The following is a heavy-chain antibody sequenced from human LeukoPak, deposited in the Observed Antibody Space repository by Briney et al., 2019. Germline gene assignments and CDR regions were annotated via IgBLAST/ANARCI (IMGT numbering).Heavy chain of an antibody. D-gene: IGHD5-18*01. J-gene: IGHJ4*02. CDR2: ISYDGSNK. Sequence: PGRSLRLSCAASGFTFSSYAMHWVRQAPGKGLEWVAVISYDGSNKYYADSVKGRFTISRDNSKNTLYLQMNSLRAEDTAVYYCARNGGRDTAKDPNDLANGNFDYWGQGTLVTVSS. V-gene: IGHV3-30*04. CDR3: ARNGGRDTAKDPNDLANGNFDY. CDR1: GFTFSSYA.